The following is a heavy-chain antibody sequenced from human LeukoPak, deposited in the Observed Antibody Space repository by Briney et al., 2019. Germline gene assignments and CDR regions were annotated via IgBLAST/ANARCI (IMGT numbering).Heavy chain of an antibody. Sequence: SVKVSCKASGGTFSSYAISWVRQAPGQGLEWMGGIIPIFGTANYAQKFQGGVTITTDESTSTAYMELSSLRSEDTAVYYCASPSAGYSSSWSLSFDYWGQGTLVTVSS. CDR1: GGTFSSYA. CDR3: ASPSAGYSSSWSLSFDY. J-gene: IGHJ4*02. CDR2: IIPIFGTA. V-gene: IGHV1-69*05. D-gene: IGHD6-13*01.